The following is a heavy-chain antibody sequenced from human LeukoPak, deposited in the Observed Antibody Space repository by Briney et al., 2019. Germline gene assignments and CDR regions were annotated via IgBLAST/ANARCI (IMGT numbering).Heavy chain of an antibody. V-gene: IGHV3-23*01. CDR1: GFTFSSYA. Sequence: GGSLRLSCAAPGFTFSSYAMSWVRQAPGKGLEWVSAISGSGGSTYYADSVKGRFTISRDNSKNTLYLQMNSLRAEDTAVYYCAKDLVAVPVYFDYWGQGTLVTVSS. CDR3: AKDLVAVPVYFDY. D-gene: IGHD2-21*01. CDR2: ISGSGGST. J-gene: IGHJ4*02.